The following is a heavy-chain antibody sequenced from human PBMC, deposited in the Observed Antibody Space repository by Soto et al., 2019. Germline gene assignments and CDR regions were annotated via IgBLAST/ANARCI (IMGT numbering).Heavy chain of an antibody. D-gene: IGHD2-2*01. CDR3: AHRLYTVIAPPAMSTGGFDP. CDR2: IYWDDDK. CDR1: XCSLGPSGVV. J-gene: IGHJ5*02. Sequence: FSXCSLGPSGVVVGWIRQPPGKAVGWLALIYWDDDKRYSPSLKSGLTITKDTSKNQVVLTITNMDHVDTATYYCAHRLYTVIAPPAMSTGGFDPWGQGTLVTSPQ. V-gene: IGHV2-5*02.